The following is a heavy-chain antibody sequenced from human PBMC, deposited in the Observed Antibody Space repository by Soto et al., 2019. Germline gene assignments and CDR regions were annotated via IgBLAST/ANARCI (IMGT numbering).Heavy chain of an antibody. J-gene: IGHJ5*02. V-gene: IGHV1-69*06. CDR2: IIPIFNTA. CDR1: GGTFSTFG. D-gene: IGHD6-19*01. CDR3: ARQTVSSGWHYGNWFDP. Sequence: GAAVKVSCKVCGGTFSTFGISWVRQAPGQGLEWMGGIIPIFNTAKYAQKFQGRVTITADKSTSTVHMELSSLRSEDTAVYYCARQTVSSGWHYGNWFDPWGQGTLVTVSS.